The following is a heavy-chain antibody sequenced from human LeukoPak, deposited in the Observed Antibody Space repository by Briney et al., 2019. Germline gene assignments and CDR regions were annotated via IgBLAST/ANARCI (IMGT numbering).Heavy chain of an antibody. D-gene: IGHD3-22*01. Sequence: GGSLRLSCAASGFTFSSYAMHWVRQAPGKGQEWVTLISYDGSNKYYADSVKGRFTISRDNSKNTLYLQMNSLRAEDTAVYYCATGASAYYYDSSGPYWGQGTLVTVSS. CDR1: GFTFSSYA. V-gene: IGHV3-30-3*01. CDR2: ISYDGSNK. J-gene: IGHJ4*02. CDR3: ATGASAYYYDSSGPY.